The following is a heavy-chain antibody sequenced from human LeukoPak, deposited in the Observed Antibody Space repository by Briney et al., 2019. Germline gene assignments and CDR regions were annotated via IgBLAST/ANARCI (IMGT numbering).Heavy chain of an antibody. CDR2: ISSSSGTI. J-gene: IGHJ4*02. CDR1: GFTFSDYA. Sequence: GGSLRLSCAASGFTFSDYAMDWLRQAPGEGREWVSYISSSSGTIYYADSVKGRFTISRDNAKNSLYLQMNYLRAEDTAVYYCARGSSYRLYYFDYWGQGALVTVSS. CDR3: ARGSSYRLYYFDY. D-gene: IGHD1-1*01. V-gene: IGHV3-48*04.